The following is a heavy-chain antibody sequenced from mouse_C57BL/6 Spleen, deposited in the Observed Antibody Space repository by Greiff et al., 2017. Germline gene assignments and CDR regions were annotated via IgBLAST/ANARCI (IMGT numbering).Heavy chain of an antibody. Sequence: QVHVKQSGPGLVQPSQSLSITCTVSGFSLTSYGVHWVRQSPGKGLEWLGVIWSGGSTDDNAAFISRLSISKDNSKSQVFFKMNSLQADDTAIYYCARYSDDAMDYWGQGTSVTVSS. D-gene: IGHD2-12*01. V-gene: IGHV2-2*01. CDR3: ARYSDDAMDY. CDR1: GFSLTSYG. J-gene: IGHJ4*01. CDR2: IWSGGST.